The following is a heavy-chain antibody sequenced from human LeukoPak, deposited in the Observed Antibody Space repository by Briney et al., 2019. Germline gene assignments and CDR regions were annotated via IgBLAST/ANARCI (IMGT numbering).Heavy chain of an antibody. V-gene: IGHV3-21*01. D-gene: IGHD6-6*01. CDR1: GFTFSSYS. CDR2: ISSSSSYI. CDR3: ARAKDSSSPPLDY. J-gene: IGHJ4*02. Sequence: PGGSLRLSCAASGFTFSSYSMNWVRQAPGKGLEWVSSISSSSSYIYYADSVKGRFTISRDNAKNSLYLQMNSLRAEDTAVYYCARAKDSSSPPLDYWGQGTLVTVSS.